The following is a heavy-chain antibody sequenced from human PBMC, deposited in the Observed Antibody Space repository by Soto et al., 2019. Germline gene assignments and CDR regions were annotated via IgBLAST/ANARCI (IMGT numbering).Heavy chain of an antibody. CDR1: GFTFSSYS. CDR3: AKGHTSENGHYSYYGMDV. Sequence: GGSLRLSCAASGFTFSSYSMNWVRQAPGKGLEWVSSIFISSSYIYYADSVKGRFTISRDNSKNSVYLQVSGLRADDTAVYYCAKGHTSENGHYSYYGMDVWGQGTTVTASS. V-gene: IGHV3-21*04. D-gene: IGHD2-2*01. J-gene: IGHJ6*02. CDR2: IFISSSYI.